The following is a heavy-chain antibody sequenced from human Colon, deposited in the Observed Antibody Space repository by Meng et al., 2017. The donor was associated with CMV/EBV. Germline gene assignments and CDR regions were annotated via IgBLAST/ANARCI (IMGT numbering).Heavy chain of an antibody. J-gene: IGHJ1*01. Sequence: QVTLVQSGAEVKKPGASVKVSCKASGYTFTNYGISWVRQAPGQGLEWMGWISAYTGDTYYAQKFQGRVTMTTDTSTSTAYMELRSLRSDDTAVYYCVRESQSGSYIYLQHWGQGTLVTVSS. CDR2: ISAYTGDT. CDR1: GYTFTNYG. V-gene: IGHV1-18*01. CDR3: VRESQSGSYIYLQH. D-gene: IGHD1-26*01.